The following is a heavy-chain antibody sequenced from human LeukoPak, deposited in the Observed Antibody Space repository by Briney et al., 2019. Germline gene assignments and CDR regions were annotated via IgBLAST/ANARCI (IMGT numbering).Heavy chain of an antibody. CDR3: ARDPLGVLSYFDY. CDR2: IWYDGSNK. J-gene: IGHJ4*02. Sequence: GGSLRLSCAASGFTFSSYGMHWVRQAPGKGLEWVAVIWYDGSNKYYADSVKGRLTISRDNSKNTLYLQMNSLRAEDTAVYYCARDPLGVLSYFDYWGQGTLVTVSS. CDR1: GFTFSSYG. V-gene: IGHV3-33*01. D-gene: IGHD3-16*01.